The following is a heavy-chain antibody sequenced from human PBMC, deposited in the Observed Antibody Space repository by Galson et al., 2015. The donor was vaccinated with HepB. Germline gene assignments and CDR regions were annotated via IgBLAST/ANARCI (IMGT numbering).Heavy chain of an antibody. Sequence: SLRLSCATSGFTFSSYSMHWVRQAPGKGLEWVAAITSLGGILYYADSVRGRFTTSRDNSKNTLYLQMNSLRAEDTAVYYCAKDGAAYAHVYYHMDVWGKGTTVTFSS. D-gene: IGHD2-2*01. CDR3: AKDGAAYAHVYYHMDV. CDR1: GFTFSSYS. J-gene: IGHJ6*03. V-gene: IGHV3-30-3*02. CDR2: ITSLGGIL.